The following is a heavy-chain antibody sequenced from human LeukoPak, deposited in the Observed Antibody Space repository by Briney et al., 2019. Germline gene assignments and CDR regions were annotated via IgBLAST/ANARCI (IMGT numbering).Heavy chain of an antibody. V-gene: IGHV3-53*01. CDR1: GFIVSSSY. CDR2: IHSGGNT. CDR3: VSHSDTLTSYSFDY. Sequence: PGGSLRLSCAASGFIVSSSYMSWVRQAPGKGLEWVSIIHSGGNTYYADSVKGRFTISKDNSKNTMSLQMSSLRAEDAAVYYCVSHSDTLTSYSFDYWRQGTLVTVSS. J-gene: IGHJ4*02. D-gene: IGHD3-9*01.